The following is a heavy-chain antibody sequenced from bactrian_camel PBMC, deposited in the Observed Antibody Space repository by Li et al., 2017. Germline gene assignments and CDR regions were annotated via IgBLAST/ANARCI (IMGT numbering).Heavy chain of an antibody. J-gene: IGHJ4*01. V-gene: IGHV3-2*01. D-gene: IGHD5*01. CDR2: IYRKQNAT. Sequence: HVQLGVWGRLGAGWRLSETLLYIHLQALLHGWFRQSPGKRREGVASIYRKQNATYYVASVKGRFTISQDDTQDTLYLRLNNLKPEDTAIYYCASTGGIWYPETRSLDPGPYEHWGQGTQVTVS. CDR1: LQALL. CDR3: ASTGGIWYPETRSLDPGPYEH.